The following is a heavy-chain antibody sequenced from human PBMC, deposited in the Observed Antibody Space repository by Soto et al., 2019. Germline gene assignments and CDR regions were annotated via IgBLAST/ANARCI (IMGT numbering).Heavy chain of an antibody. D-gene: IGHD3-9*01. V-gene: IGHV1-69*08. CDR1: GGTFSSYT. Sequence: QVQLVQSGAEVKKPGSSVKVSCKASGGTFSSYTISWVRQAPGQGLEWMGRIIPILGIANYAQKFQGRVTINADKSTSTAYMELSSLRSEDTAVYYCARDEELDMWTGYSGWCDTWCQGTLVTVSS. J-gene: IGHJ5*02. CDR2: IIPILGIA. CDR3: ARDEELDMWTGYSGWCDT.